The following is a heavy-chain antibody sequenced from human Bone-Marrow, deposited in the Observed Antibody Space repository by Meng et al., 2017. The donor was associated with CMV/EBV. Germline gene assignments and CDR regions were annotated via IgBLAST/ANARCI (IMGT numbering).Heavy chain of an antibody. D-gene: IGHD6-6*01. CDR3: ASSTAAHPVLFDY. V-gene: IGHV3-7*01. CDR1: GFTFSSYW. J-gene: IGHJ4*02. Sequence: GESLKISCAASGFTFSSYWMSWVRQAPGKGLEWVANIKQDGSEKYYVDSVKGRFTISRDNAKNSLYLQMNSLRAEDTAVYYCASSTAAHPVLFDYWGQGTLVTVSS. CDR2: IKQDGSEK.